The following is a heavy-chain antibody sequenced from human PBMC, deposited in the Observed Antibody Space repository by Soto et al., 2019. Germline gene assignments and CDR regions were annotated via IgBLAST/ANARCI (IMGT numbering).Heavy chain of an antibody. CDR1: GFTFSSYA. Sequence: GGSLRLSCAASGFTFSSYAMSWVRQAPGKGLEWVSAISGSGGSTYYADSVKGRSTISRDNSKTAVYLEMNDLRLDDTATYYCVSPHSESSNAFDLWGQGTLVTVSS. J-gene: IGHJ5*02. CDR2: ISGSGGST. D-gene: IGHD3-10*01. V-gene: IGHV3-23*01. CDR3: VSPHSESSNAFDL.